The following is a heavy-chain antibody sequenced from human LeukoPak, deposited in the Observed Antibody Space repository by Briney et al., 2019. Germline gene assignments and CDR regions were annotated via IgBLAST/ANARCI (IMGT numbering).Heavy chain of an antibody. J-gene: IGHJ4*02. D-gene: IGHD3-10*01. CDR3: ARGGRFGELYSPAPDY. Sequence: GGSLRLSCAASGFTFSDYYMSWIRQAPGKGLEWVSYISSSGSTIYYADSVKGRFTISRDSAKNSLYLQMNSLRAEDTAVYYCARGGRFGELYSPAPDYWGQGTLVTVSS. CDR2: ISSSGSTI. CDR1: GFTFSDYY. V-gene: IGHV3-11*01.